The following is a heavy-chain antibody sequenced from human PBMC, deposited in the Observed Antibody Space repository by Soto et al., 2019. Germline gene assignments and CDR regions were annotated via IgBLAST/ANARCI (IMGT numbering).Heavy chain of an antibody. CDR1: GFTLGDYA. CDR2: IRSKAYGGTT. J-gene: IGHJ3*02. D-gene: IGHD1-26*01. Sequence: GGSLRLSCTASGFTLGDYAMSWVREAPGKGLEWVGFIRSKAYGGTTEYAASVKGRFTISRDDSKSIAYLQMNSLKTEDTAVYYCTRDPEEWELLGAFDIWGQGTMVTVSS. CDR3: TRDPEEWELLGAFDI. V-gene: IGHV3-49*04.